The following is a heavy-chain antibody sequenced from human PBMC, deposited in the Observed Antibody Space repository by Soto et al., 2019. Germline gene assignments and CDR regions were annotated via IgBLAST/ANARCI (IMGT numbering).Heavy chain of an antibody. V-gene: IGHV3-23*01. CDR2: ISESGGGT. J-gene: IGHJ4*02. Sequence: QLGWSLRLSCAASGFSFSDYAMSWVRQAPGKGLEWVSVISESGGGTHYADSVRGRFTVSRDNSKNSLSLRMNSLRDEDTAVYFCAKRSPYSSGWYSPIFDYLGQGA. D-gene: IGHD6-13*01. CDR1: GFSFSDYA. CDR3: AKRSPYSSGWYSPIFDY.